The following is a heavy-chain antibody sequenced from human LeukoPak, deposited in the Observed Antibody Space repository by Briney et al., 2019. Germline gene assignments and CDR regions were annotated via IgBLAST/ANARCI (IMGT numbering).Heavy chain of an antibody. Sequence: GGSLRLSCAASGFAFRVYWMTWVRQTPGKELQWVANIKQDGTEKYYLDSVKGRFAISRDHANNSLYLQMNSLRADDTALYYCATVVSGFIDNWGQGTLVTVSS. CDR3: ATVVSGFIDN. V-gene: IGHV3-7*05. J-gene: IGHJ4*02. CDR2: IKQDGTEK. CDR1: GFAFRVYW. D-gene: IGHD2-21*02.